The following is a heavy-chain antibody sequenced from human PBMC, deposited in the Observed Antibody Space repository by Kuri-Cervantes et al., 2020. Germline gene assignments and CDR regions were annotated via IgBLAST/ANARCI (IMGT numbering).Heavy chain of an antibody. V-gene: IGHV4-39*07. Sequence: SETLSLTCTVSGGSISSSSYYWSWIRQPPGKGLEWIGSIYYSGSTNYNPSLKSRVTISVDTSKNQFSLKLSSVTAADTAVYYCARKGNYGDYFYAFDIWGQGTMVTVSS. D-gene: IGHD4-17*01. CDR1: GGSISSSSYY. CDR3: ARKGNYGDYFYAFDI. J-gene: IGHJ3*02. CDR2: IYYSGST.